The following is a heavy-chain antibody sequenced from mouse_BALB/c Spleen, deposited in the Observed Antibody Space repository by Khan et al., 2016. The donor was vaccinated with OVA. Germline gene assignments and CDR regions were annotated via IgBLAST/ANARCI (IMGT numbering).Heavy chain of an antibody. Sequence: QIQLVQSGPELKNPGETVRISCKASGYPFTKNGMNWVKQTPGKGLKWMGWINTYTREPAYADDFKGRFAFSLETSASTAYLQFSNLKNEDTATYFCARVGYSGTMDYWGQGTSVTVSS. CDR3: ARVGYSGTMDY. J-gene: IGHJ4*01. D-gene: IGHD2-3*01. CDR1: GYPFTKNG. CDR2: INTYTREP. V-gene: IGHV9-3-1*01.